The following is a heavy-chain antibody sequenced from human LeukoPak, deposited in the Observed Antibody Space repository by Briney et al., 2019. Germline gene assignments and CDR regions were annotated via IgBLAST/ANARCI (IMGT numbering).Heavy chain of an antibody. J-gene: IGHJ6*03. V-gene: IGHV3-20*04. D-gene: IGHD2-2*01. CDR1: GFTFDDYG. CDR2: INWNGGST. CDR3: ARAGTSSTSHYYYYYMDV. Sequence: PGGSLRLSSAASGFTFDDYGMSWVRQAPGKGLEWVSGINWNGGSTGYADSVKGRFTISRDNAKNSLYLQMNSLRAEDTALYYCARAGTSSTSHYYYYYMDVWGKGTTVTVSS.